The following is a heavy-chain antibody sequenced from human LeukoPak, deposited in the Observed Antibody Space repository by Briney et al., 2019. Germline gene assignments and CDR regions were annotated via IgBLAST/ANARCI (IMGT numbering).Heavy chain of an antibody. CDR1: GLSWTHDG. CDR2: ISAYNGNT. J-gene: IGHJ5*02. CDR3: ARVSAAANWFDP. V-gene: IGHV1-18*01. D-gene: IGHD6-13*01. Sequence: GASVKVSCKASGLSWTHDGISWVRQAPGQGLVWMGWISAYNGNTNYAQKLQGRVTMTTDTSTSTAYMELRSLRSDDTAVYYCARVSAAANWFDPWGQGTLVTVSS.